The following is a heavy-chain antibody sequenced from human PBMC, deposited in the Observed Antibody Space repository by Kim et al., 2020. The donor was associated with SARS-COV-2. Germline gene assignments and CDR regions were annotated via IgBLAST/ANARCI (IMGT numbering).Heavy chain of an antibody. CDR3: ARGSRDGYNWADY. V-gene: IGHV4-59*13. CDR2: ISYRGST. J-gene: IGHJ4*02. CDR1: GDSMNNYY. Sequence: SETLSLTCTVSGDSMNNYYWSWIRQTPGKGLEWIGYISYRGSTNYNPSLKSRVAISVDTSKKQFSLNLISVTSADTAVYFCARGSRDGYNWADYWGQGT. D-gene: IGHD5-12*01.